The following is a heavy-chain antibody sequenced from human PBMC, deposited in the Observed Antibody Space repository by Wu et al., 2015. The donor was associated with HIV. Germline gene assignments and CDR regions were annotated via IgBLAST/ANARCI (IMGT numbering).Heavy chain of an antibody. CDR2: IIPIFDRI. J-gene: IGHJ3*01. CDR1: GGPFSSYA. Sequence: QVQLVQSGAEVKKPGSSVKVSCKASGGPFSSYAMNWVRQAPGQGLDWMGRIIPIFDRIHYKEKFQGRVFITADEATSTVYMELSSLTSDDTAVYYCVGPYTGYAYDTFDVWGQGTLVTVSS. D-gene: IGHD5-12*01. CDR3: VGPYTGYAYDTFDV. V-gene: IGHV1-69*15.